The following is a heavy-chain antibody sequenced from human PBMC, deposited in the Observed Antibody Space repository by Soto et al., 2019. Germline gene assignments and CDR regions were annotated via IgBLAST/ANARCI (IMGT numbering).Heavy chain of an antibody. CDR1: GGTFSSYA. Sequence: QVQLVQSGAEVKKPGSSVKVSCKASGGTFSSYAITWVRQAPGQGLEWMGGIIPIFGTADYAQKFQGRVTITADESTSTAYMELSRLRSEDTAVYYCGSRSGWNYYYGMDVWGQGTTVTVSS. J-gene: IGHJ6*02. V-gene: IGHV1-69*12. D-gene: IGHD3-22*01. CDR2: IIPIFGTA. CDR3: GSRSGWNYYYGMDV.